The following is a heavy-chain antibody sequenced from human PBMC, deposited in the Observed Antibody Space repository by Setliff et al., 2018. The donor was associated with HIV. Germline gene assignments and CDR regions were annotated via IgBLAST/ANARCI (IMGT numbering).Heavy chain of an antibody. CDR3: TRMISPRANKYSSGWFDY. CDR1: GFNFNTYG. CDR2: ISSSGTYI. Sequence: GGSLRLSCAASGFNFNTYGMNWVRQAPGRGLESVASISSSGTYIYYADSLKGRITISRDNTKNSLYLQIDSLRAEDTAIYYCTRMISPRANKYSSGWFDYWGQGTLVTVSS. V-gene: IGHV3-21*01. D-gene: IGHD6-19*01. J-gene: IGHJ4*02.